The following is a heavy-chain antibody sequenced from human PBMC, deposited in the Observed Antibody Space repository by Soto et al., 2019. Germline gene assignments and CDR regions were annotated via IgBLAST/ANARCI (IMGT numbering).Heavy chain of an antibody. Sequence: QVQLVQSEAEVRQPASSVKVSCKTSGGTFSSYAISWVRQAPGQGLEWMGGIVPIVDTSTYAQKFQGRVTITADESTSIVYMELSSLRSDDTAVYYCVRVVAIPGYPDNWGQGTLVTVSS. CDR3: VRVVAIPGYPDN. CDR1: GGTFSSYA. V-gene: IGHV1-69*12. CDR2: IVPIVDTS. D-gene: IGHD5-12*01. J-gene: IGHJ4*02.